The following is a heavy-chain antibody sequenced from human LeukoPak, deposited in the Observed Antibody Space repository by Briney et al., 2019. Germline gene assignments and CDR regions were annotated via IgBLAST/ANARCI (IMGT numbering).Heavy chain of an antibody. Sequence: QPGGSLRLPCTASGFTFSSYAMSWVRQAPGKGLEWVSAISGSGGSTYYADSVKGRFTISRDNSKNTLYLQMNSLRAEDTAVYYCAKDVTGYGLRHFDYWGQGTLVTVSS. CDR3: AKDVTGYGLRHFDY. CDR1: GFTFSSYA. J-gene: IGHJ4*02. CDR2: ISGSGGST. D-gene: IGHD5-18*01. V-gene: IGHV3-23*01.